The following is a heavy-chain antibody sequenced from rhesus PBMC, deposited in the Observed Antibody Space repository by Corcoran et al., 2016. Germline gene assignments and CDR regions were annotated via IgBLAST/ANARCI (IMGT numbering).Heavy chain of an antibody. J-gene: IGHJ4*01. CDR1: GFTFNNYD. CDR3: TRILGRHLDY. D-gene: IGHD6-25*01. V-gene: IGHV3-136*01. CDR2: ISYTTVTVETI. Sequence: EVQLVESGGGLVQPGGSLRLSCAASGFTFNNYDMTWVRKALGWVSYISYTTVTVETIYYADSVKGRFTVSRDNADNSLSLQMSGLTVEDTAVYYCTRILGRHLDYWGQGVLVTVSS.